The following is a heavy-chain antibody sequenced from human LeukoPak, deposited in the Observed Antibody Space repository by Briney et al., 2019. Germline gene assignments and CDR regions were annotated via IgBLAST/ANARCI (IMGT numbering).Heavy chain of an antibody. CDR2: INHSGST. Sequence: PSETLSLTCAVYGGSFSGYYWSWIRQPPGKGLEWIGEINHSGSTNYNPSLKSRVTISVDTSKNQFSLKLSSVTAADTAVYYCARHLNSGFAPAAFMVRGEWWFDPWGQGTLVTVSS. D-gene: IGHD3-10*01. J-gene: IGHJ5*02. CDR1: GGSFSGYY. V-gene: IGHV4-34*01. CDR3: ARHLNSGFAPAAFMVRGEWWFDP.